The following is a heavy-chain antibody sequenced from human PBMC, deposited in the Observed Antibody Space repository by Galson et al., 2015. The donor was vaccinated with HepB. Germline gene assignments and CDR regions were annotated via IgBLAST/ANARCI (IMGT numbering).Heavy chain of an antibody. V-gene: IGHV3-64D*06. Sequence: SLRLSCAASGFTFSSYAMHWVRQAPGKGLEYVSAISSNGGSTYYADSAKGRFTISRDNSKNTLYLQMSSLRAEDTAVYYCVKGLGGSGSYDYFDYWGQGTLVTVSS. J-gene: IGHJ4*02. CDR1: GFTFSSYA. CDR2: ISSNGGST. D-gene: IGHD3-10*01. CDR3: VKGLGGSGSYDYFDY.